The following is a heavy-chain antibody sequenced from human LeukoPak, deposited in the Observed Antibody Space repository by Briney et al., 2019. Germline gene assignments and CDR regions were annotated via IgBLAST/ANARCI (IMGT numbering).Heavy chain of an antibody. V-gene: IGHV1-69*04. CDR2: IIPILGIA. J-gene: IGHJ3*02. Sequence: ASVKVFCKASGGTFSSYAISWVRQAPGQGLEWMGRIIPILGIANYAQKFQGRVTITADKSTSTAYMELSSLRSEDTAVYYCARAGAVAGTYDAFDIWGQGTMVTVSS. CDR3: ARAGAVAGTYDAFDI. D-gene: IGHD6-19*01. CDR1: GGTFSSYA.